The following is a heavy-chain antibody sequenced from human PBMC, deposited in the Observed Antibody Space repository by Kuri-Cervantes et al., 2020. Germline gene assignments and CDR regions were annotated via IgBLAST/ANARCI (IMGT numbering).Heavy chain of an antibody. CDR1: GGSISSDGYY. CDR3: ARQIGGNNYFDY. D-gene: IGHD4-23*01. Sequence: LRLCCTVSGGSISSDGYYWSWIRQHPGKGLEWIGFIYYTGSTYYNPSLKSRIIISVDTSKNQFSLKLSSVTAADTAIYYCARQIGGNNYFDYWGQGTLVTVSS. CDR2: IYYTGST. J-gene: IGHJ4*02. V-gene: IGHV4-31*03.